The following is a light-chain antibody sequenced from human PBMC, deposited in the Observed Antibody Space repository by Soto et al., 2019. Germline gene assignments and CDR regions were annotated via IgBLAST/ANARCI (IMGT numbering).Light chain of an antibody. CDR1: SSNIGAGYD. V-gene: IGLV1-40*01. CDR2: GNS. Sequence: QTVVTQPPSVSGAPGQRVTISCTGSSSNIGAGYDVHWYQHLPGTAPKLLIYGNSNRPTGVPDRFSGSKSGTSASLAITGLQAEDEADYYCQSYDSSLSALFGGGTKLTVL. CDR3: QSYDSSLSAL. J-gene: IGLJ2*01.